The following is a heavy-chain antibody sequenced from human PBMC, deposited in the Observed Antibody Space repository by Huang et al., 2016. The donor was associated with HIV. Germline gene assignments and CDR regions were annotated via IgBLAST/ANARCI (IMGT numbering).Heavy chain of an antibody. CDR2: ISYYNGNT. Sequence: QVELVQSGAEVKRPGALVRVSCKAAGYIFTKYGINWVRQAPGQGLEWMGWISYYNGNTNYAEKFQGRVTLTSDTSATTAYMELRDVTSADTAVYYCARDHWYPLQNWFDLWGQGTLVTVSS. V-gene: IGHV1-18*01. CDR1: GYIFTKYG. D-gene: IGHD1-1*01. CDR3: ARDHWYPLQNWFDL. J-gene: IGHJ5*01.